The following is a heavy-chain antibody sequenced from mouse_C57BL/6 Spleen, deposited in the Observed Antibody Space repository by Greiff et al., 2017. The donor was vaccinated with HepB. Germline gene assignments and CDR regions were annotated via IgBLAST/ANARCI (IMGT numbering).Heavy chain of an antibody. CDR1: GYTFTSYW. V-gene: IGHV1-69*01. CDR2: IDPSDSYT. J-gene: IGHJ2*01. CDR3: ARCDYYGSPTSFDY. Sequence: QVQLQQPGAELVMPGASVKLSCKASGYTFTSYWMHWVKQRPGQGLEWIGEIDPSDSYTNYNQKFKGKSTLTVDKSSSTAYMQLSSLTSEASAVYYCARCDYYGSPTSFDYWGQGTTLTVSS. D-gene: IGHD1-1*01.